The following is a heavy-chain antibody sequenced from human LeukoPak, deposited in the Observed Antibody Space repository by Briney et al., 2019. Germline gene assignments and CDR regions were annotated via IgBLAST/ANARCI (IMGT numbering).Heavy chain of an antibody. V-gene: IGHV3-48*04. CDR1: GFTFSSYS. CDR3: ATYVVGYYGSGSYCAFDI. D-gene: IGHD3-10*01. CDR2: ISSSGSTI. Sequence: GGSLRLSCAASGFTFSSYSMNWVRQAPGKGLEWLSYISSSGSTIYYADSVRGRFTISRDNAKNSLYLQMNSLRAEDTAVYYCATYVVGYYGSGSYCAFDIWGQGTMVTVSS. J-gene: IGHJ3*02.